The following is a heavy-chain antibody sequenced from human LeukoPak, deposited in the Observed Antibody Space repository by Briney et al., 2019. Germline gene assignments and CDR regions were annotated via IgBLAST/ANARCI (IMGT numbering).Heavy chain of an antibody. D-gene: IGHD3-22*01. Sequence: PSETLSLTCTVSGGSISSGGYYWSWIRQHPGKGLEWIGYIYYSGSTYYNPSLKSRVTISVDTSKNQFSLKLSSVTAADTAVYYCARSQYDSSGPPLIFDYWGQGTLVTVSS. CDR1: GGSISSGGYY. CDR3: ARSQYDSSGPPLIFDY. J-gene: IGHJ4*02. CDR2: IYYSGST. V-gene: IGHV4-31*03.